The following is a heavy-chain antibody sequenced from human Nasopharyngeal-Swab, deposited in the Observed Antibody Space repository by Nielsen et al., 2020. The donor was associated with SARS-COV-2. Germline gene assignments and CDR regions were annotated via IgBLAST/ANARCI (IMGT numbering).Heavy chain of an antibody. CDR3: AKDQMSGIAAALQH. CDR2: ISYDGSNK. Sequence: GLEWVAVISYDGSNKYYADSVKGRFTISRDNSKNTLYLQMNSLRAEDTAVYYCAKDQMSGIAAALQHWGQGTLVTVSS. J-gene: IGHJ1*01. D-gene: IGHD6-13*01. V-gene: IGHV3-30*18.